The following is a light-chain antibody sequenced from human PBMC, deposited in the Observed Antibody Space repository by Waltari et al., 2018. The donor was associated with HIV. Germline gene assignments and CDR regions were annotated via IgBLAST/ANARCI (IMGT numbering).Light chain of an antibody. CDR2: YAS. CDR3: QQLSNWPIT. V-gene: IGKV3-11*01. J-gene: IGKJ5*01. CDR1: QSVSSS. Sequence: EIVLTQSPATMSLSPGERDTLSCRASQSVSSSLAWYQQKPGQAPRLLIFYASNRATGIPARFSGSWSGTDFTLTISSLEPEDFAVYYCQQLSNWPITFGQGTRLEIK.